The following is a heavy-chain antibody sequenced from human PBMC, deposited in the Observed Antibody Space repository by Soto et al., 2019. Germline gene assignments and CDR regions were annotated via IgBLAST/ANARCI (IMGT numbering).Heavy chain of an antibody. V-gene: IGHV4-30-4*01. D-gene: IGHD3-16*01. CDR1: GGSISSGDYY. CDR2: IYYSGST. J-gene: IGHJ6*02. Sequence: SETLSLTCTVSGGSISSGDYYWSWIRQPPGKGLEWIGYIYYSGSTYYNPSLKSRVTISVDTSKNQFSLKLSSVTAADTAVYYCARVLGVRGSRQNYYYYGMDGWGQGTTVTVSS. CDR3: ARVLGVRGSRQNYYYYGMDG.